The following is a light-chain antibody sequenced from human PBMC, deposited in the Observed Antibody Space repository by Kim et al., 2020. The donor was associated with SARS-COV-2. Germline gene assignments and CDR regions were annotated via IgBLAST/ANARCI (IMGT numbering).Light chain of an antibody. CDR2: EVS. CDR3: SSFGSGNNVL. CDR1: SSDVGGYNL. V-gene: IGLV2-8*01. Sequence: QSALSQPPSASGSPGQSVTISCTGSSSDVGGYNLVSWYQQHPGKAPKLMISEVSKRPSGVPDRFSGSKSGNTASLTVSGLQPEDEADYYCSSFGSGNNVLFGGGTKLTVL. J-gene: IGLJ2*01.